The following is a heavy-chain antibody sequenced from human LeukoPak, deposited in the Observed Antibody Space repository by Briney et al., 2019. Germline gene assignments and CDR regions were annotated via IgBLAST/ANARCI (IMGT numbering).Heavy chain of an antibody. Sequence: ASVKVSCKASGYTFTDYFIHWVRQAPGQGREWMGWINPNSGGTNYAQKFQGRVTLTRDTSISTAYMELSRLTSDDTAVYYCAREWRGTGTYCFDYWGQGALVTVSS. V-gene: IGHV1-2*02. J-gene: IGHJ4*02. CDR1: GYTFTDYF. CDR3: AREWRGTGTYCFDY. D-gene: IGHD2-8*02. CDR2: INPNSGGT.